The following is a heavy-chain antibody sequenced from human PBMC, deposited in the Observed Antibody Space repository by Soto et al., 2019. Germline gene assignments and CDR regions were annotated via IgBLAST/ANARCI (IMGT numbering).Heavy chain of an antibody. Sequence: ASVKVSCKASGYTFTSYYMHWVRQAPGQGLEWMGIINPSGGSTSYTQKFQGRVTMTRDTSTSTVYMELNSLRAEDTAVYYCAREAGIAVAGTGLDYWGQGTLVTVSS. CDR1: GYTFTSYY. V-gene: IGHV1-46*01. CDR2: INPSGGST. J-gene: IGHJ4*02. D-gene: IGHD6-19*01. CDR3: AREAGIAVAGTGLDY.